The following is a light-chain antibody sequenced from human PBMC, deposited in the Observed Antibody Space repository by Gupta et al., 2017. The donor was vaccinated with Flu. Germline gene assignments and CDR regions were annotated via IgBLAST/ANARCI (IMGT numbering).Light chain of an antibody. J-gene: IGKJ4*01. Sequence: SPANLSLSQGERATRSCRDSQSISTYLDWYQQKPDQTPRLIIYGASNRAMGITDRFSGSGYGKDFTLTISRREHEDCAVYYWQQRSAWLTFGGGTKVEI. CDR2: GAS. CDR1: QSISTY. CDR3: QQRSAWLT. V-gene: IGKV3-11*01.